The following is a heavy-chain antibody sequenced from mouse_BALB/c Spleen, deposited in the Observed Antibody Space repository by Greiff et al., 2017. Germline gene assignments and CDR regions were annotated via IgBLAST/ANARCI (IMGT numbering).Heavy chain of an antibody. V-gene: IGHV5-6*01. CDR1: GFPFSSYG. D-gene: IGHD1-1*01. CDR2: FSSGGSYT. J-gene: IGHJ2*01. Sequence: EVWLVESGGDLVKPGGSLKLSCAASGFPFSSYGMTWVRQTPDKGLGWVATFSSGGSYTYYQESVKGRFTISRDKAKNTLYLKMRSTKSEEAAMYYCASDSSKRNYDFDYWGQGTTLTVSS. CDR3: ASDSSKRNYDFDY.